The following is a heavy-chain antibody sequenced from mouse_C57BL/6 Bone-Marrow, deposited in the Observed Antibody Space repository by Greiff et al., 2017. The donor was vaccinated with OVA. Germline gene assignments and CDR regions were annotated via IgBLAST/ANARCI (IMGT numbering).Heavy chain of an antibody. CDR3: ARMEIYYDYDGVDY. CDR2: IWWDDDK. Sequence: QVTLKVSGPGILQPSQTLSLTCSFSGFSLSTFGMGVGWIRQPSGKGLEWLAPIWWDDDKYYNPALKSRLTISKDTSKNQVFLKIANVDTADTATDYCARMEIYYDYDGVDYWGQGTTLTVSS. J-gene: IGHJ2*01. D-gene: IGHD2-4*01. V-gene: IGHV8-8*01. CDR1: GFSLSTFGMG.